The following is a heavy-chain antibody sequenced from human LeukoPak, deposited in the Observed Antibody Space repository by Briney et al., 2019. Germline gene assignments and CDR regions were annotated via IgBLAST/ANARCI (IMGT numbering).Heavy chain of an antibody. V-gene: IGHV1-46*01. J-gene: IGHJ4*02. D-gene: IGHD3-3*01. CDR2: INPSGGST. CDR1: GYTFTSYY. CDR3: ARDQADNDFWSGYYDY. Sequence: GASVKVSCKASGYTFTSYYMHWVRQAPGQGLEWMGIINPSGGSTSYAQKFQGRVTMTRDTSTSTAYMELSSLRSEDTAVYYCARDQADNDFWSGYYDYWGQGTLVTVSS.